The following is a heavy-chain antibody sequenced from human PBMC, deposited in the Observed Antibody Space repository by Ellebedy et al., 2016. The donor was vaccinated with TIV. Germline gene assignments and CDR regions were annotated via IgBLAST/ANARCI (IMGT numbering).Heavy chain of an antibody. CDR1: GFTFSSYW. V-gene: IGHV3-7*03. J-gene: IGHJ4*02. D-gene: IGHD2-2*01. CDR3: ARFPCRVCPPY. Sequence: GGSLRLSXAASGFTFSSYWMSWVRQAPGKGLEWVANIKQDGSEKYYVDSVKGRFTISRDNAKNSLYLQMNSLRAEDTAVYYCARFPCRVCPPYWGQGTLVTVSS. CDR2: IKQDGSEK.